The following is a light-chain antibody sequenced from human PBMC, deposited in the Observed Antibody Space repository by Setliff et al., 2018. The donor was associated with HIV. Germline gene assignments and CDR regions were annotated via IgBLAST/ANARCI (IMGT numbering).Light chain of an antibody. CDR1: PSTIGPGHD. CDR2: GSR. CDR3: QTYDTRLNIYV. J-gene: IGLJ1*01. Sequence: QSVLTQPPSVSGAPGQRVTIFCTGGPSTIGPGHDVHWYQQLPGTAPKRLVYGSRNRPSGVPDRFSGSKSGNSASLAITGLQAEDEGDYYCQTYDTRLNIYVFGTGTKVTVL. V-gene: IGLV1-40*01.